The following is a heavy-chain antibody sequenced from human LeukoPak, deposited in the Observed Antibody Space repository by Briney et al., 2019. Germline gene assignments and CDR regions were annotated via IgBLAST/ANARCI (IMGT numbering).Heavy chain of an antibody. CDR1: GFTVSSNY. Sequence: GGSLRLSCAASGFTVSSNYMSWVRQAPGKGLEWVSVIYSGGSTYYADSVKGRFTISRDNSKNTLYLQMNSLRAEDTAVYYCARGFWREYDAFDIWGQGTMVTVSS. V-gene: IGHV3-53*01. J-gene: IGHJ3*02. CDR2: IYSGGST. D-gene: IGHD3-10*01. CDR3: ARGFWREYDAFDI.